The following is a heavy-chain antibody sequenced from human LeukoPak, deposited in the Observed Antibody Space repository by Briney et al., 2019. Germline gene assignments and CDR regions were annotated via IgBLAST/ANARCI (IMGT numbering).Heavy chain of an antibody. Sequence: SVKVSCKASGGTFSSYAISWVRQAPGQGLEWMGGIILIFGTANYAQKFQGRVTITADESTSTAYTELSSLRSEDTAVYYCARGGAAADYSDCWGQGTLVTVSS. CDR3: ARGGAAADYSDC. CDR1: GGTFSSYA. V-gene: IGHV1-69*01. D-gene: IGHD6-13*01. CDR2: IILIFGTA. J-gene: IGHJ4*02.